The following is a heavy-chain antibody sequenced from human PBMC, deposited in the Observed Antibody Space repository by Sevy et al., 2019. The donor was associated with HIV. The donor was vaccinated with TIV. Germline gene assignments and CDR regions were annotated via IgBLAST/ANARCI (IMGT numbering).Heavy chain of an antibody. J-gene: IGHJ4*02. V-gene: IGHV3-30*18. CDR2: ISYDETKK. Sequence: GGSLRLSCAASGFTFSNYGMHWVRQAPGQGLEWVAVISYDETKKYYADSVKDRFTISRDISKNTVYLQMNSLKPEDTAVYYCAKSRLVVVTASSLDYWGQGTLVTVSS. D-gene: IGHD2-21*02. CDR1: GFTFSNYG. CDR3: AKSRLVVVTASSLDY.